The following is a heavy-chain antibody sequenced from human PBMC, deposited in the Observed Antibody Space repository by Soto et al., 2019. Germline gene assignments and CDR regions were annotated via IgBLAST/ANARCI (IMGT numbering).Heavy chain of an antibody. Sequence: ASVKVSCKASGYTFTSYGISWVRQAPGQGLEWMGWISAYNGNTNYAQKLQGRVTMTTDTSTSTAYMELRSLRSDDTAVYYCARDLFGYYDILTGVAYYYGMDVWGQGTTVTV. CDR3: ARDLFGYYDILTGVAYYYGMDV. CDR1: GYTFTSYG. D-gene: IGHD3-9*01. CDR2: ISAYNGNT. V-gene: IGHV1-18*01. J-gene: IGHJ6*02.